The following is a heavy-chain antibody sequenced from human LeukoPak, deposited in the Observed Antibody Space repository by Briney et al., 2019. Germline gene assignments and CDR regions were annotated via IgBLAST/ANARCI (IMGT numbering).Heavy chain of an antibody. CDR1: GFTFSSYE. D-gene: IGHD3-22*01. J-gene: IGHJ4*02. CDR2: ISSSGSTI. Sequence: GGSLRLSCAASGFTFSSYEMNWVRQAPGKGLEWVSYISSSGSTIYYADSVKGRFTISRDNAKNSLYLQMNSLRAEDTAVYYCARDRPWYYDSSGYLLDYWGQGTLVTVSS. CDR3: ARDRPWYYDSSGYLLDY. V-gene: IGHV3-48*03.